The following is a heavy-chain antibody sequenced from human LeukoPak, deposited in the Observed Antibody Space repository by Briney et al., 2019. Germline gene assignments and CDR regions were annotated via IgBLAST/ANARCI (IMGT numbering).Heavy chain of an antibody. J-gene: IGHJ5*02. V-gene: IGHV3-74*01. CDR1: GFTFSNYW. CDR3: IRDFRSADL. Sequence: GGSLRLPCVASGFTFSNYWMHWVRQPPGKGLVWVSRIYVDGRTTNYAGSVKGRFTISRDNAKNTVYLEMNSLSVEDTATYYCIRDFRSADLWGQGTLVTVTS. CDR2: IYVDGRTT.